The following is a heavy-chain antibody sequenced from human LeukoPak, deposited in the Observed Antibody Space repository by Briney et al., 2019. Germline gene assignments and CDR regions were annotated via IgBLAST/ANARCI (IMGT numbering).Heavy chain of an antibody. CDR3: ARQIGYDGDYSFDY. Sequence: PSETLSLTCTVSGGSISSSSYYWGWIRQPPGKGLEWIGSIYYSGSTYYNPSLKSRVTISVDTSKNQFSLKLSSVTAADTAVYYCARQIGYDGDYSFDYWGQGTLVTVSS. CDR2: IYYSGST. V-gene: IGHV4-39*01. CDR1: GGSISSSSYY. D-gene: IGHD4-17*01. J-gene: IGHJ4*02.